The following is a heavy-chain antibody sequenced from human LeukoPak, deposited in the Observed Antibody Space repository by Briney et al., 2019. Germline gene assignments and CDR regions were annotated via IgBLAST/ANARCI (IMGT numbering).Heavy chain of an antibody. Sequence: GGSLRLSCAASGFTFSSYAMHWVRQAPGRGLEWVAVISYDGSNKYYADSVKGRFTISRDNSKNTLYLQMNSLRAEDTAVYYCARDSLGDPTYYFDYWGQGTLVTVSS. J-gene: IGHJ4*02. CDR3: ARDSLGDPTYYFDY. V-gene: IGHV3-30*04. CDR2: ISYDGSNK. CDR1: GFTFSSYA. D-gene: IGHD3-10*01.